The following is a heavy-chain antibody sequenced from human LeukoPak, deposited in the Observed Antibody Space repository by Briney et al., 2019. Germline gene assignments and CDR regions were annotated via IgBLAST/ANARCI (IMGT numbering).Heavy chain of an antibody. J-gene: IGHJ4*02. CDR2: INSDGSST. CDR3: ARGPYDYIWGSYPAIDY. Sequence: PGGSLRLSCAASGFTFSSYWMHWVRQAPGKGLVWVSRINSDGSSTSYADSVKGRFTISRDNAKNTLYLQMNSLRAEDTAVYYCARGPYDYIWGSYPAIDYWGQGTLVTVSS. CDR1: GFTFSSYW. D-gene: IGHD3-16*02. V-gene: IGHV3-74*01.